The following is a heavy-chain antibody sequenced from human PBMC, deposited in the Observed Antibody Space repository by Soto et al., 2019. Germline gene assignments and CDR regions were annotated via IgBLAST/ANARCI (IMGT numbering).Heavy chain of an antibody. D-gene: IGHD6-19*01. CDR2: INAGNGNT. CDR3: ARARPFSGWYLGPPYYFDY. V-gene: IGHV1-3*01. J-gene: IGHJ4*02. CDR1: GYTFTSYA. Sequence: ASVKVSCKASGYTFTSYAMHWVRQAPGQRLEWMGWINAGNGNTKYSQKFQGRVTITRDTSASTAYMELSSLRSEDTAVYYCARARPFSGWYLGPPYYFDYWGQGTLVTVSS.